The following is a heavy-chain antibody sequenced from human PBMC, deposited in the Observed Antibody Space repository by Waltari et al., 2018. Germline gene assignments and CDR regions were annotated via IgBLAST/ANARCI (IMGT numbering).Heavy chain of an antibody. CDR1: GFTFGGYA. CDR2: MSYDGSNQ. CDR3: AKSGISVGYFDY. D-gene: IGHD6-19*01. V-gene: IGHV3-30*18. J-gene: IGHJ4*02. Sequence: QVQLVESGGGVVQPGRSLRLSCAASGFTFGGYAMHWVRQAPGKGLEWVAVMSYDGSNQYYGDSVMGRFTISRDNSKNTLYLKINSLRAEDTAVYYCAKSGISVGYFDYWGRGTLVTVSS.